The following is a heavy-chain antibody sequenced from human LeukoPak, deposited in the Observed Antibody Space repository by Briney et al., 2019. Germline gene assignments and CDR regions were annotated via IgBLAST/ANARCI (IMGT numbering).Heavy chain of an antibody. V-gene: IGHV3-33*01. CDR1: GFTFSSYG. J-gene: IGHJ4*02. Sequence: GGSLRLSCAASGFTFSSYGMHWVRQAPGKGLEWVAVIWYDGSNKYYADSVKGRFTISRDNSKNTLYLQMNSLRAEDTAVYYCARGIRQYAKSYFDYWGQGTLVTVSS. D-gene: IGHD4-11*01. CDR3: ARGIRQYAKSYFDY. CDR2: IWYDGSNK.